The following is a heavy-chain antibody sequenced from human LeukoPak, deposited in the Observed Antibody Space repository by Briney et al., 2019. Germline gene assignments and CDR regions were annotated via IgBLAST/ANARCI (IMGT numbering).Heavy chain of an antibody. CDR3: ARPPSRYCSGGSCYGKGMDV. V-gene: IGHV3-74*01. CDR2: INTDGSTT. CDR1: GFTFSSYW. D-gene: IGHD2-15*01. Sequence: PGGSLRLSCAASGFTFSSYWMHWVRQAPGKGLVWVSRINTDGSTTNYADSVKGRFTISRDNAKNTLYLQMNSLRAEDTAVYYCARPPSRYCSGGSCYGKGMDVWGQGTAVTVSS. J-gene: IGHJ6*02.